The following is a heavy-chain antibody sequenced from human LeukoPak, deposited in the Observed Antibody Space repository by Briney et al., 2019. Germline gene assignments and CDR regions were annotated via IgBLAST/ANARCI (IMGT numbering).Heavy chain of an antibody. CDR3: AKVPSSYGHGPFDY. CDR1: GFTFSSYA. D-gene: IGHD5-18*01. CDR2: ISGSGGST. J-gene: IGHJ4*02. Sequence: GGSLRLSCAASGFTFSSYAMSWVRQAPGKGLEWVSAISGSGGSTYYADSVKGRFTISRDNSKNTLYLQMNSLRAEDTAVYYCAKVPSSYGHGPFDYWAREPWSPSPQ. V-gene: IGHV3-23*01.